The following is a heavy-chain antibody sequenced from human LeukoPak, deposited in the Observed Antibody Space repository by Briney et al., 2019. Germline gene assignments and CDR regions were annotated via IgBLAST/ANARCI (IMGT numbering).Heavy chain of an antibody. J-gene: IGHJ4*02. Sequence: GESLKISCKGSGYTFTTYWIGWVRQMPGKGLEWMGIIYPGDSDTRYSPSFQGQVTISADKSISTAYLQWSSLKASDTAMYYCARQPIYSSVRKYFDSWGQGTLVTVSS. CDR3: ARQPIYSSVRKYFDS. V-gene: IGHV5-51*01. CDR2: IYPGDSDT. D-gene: IGHD6-19*01. CDR1: GYTFTTYW.